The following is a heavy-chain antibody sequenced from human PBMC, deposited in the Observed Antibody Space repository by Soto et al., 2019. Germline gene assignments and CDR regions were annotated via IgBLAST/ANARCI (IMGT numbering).Heavy chain of an antibody. V-gene: IGHV4-4*03. D-gene: IGHD3-16*02. CDR3: ASRYAVGYYYGMDG. CDR2: IYHSGST. CDR1: VCFLIRRSW. J-gene: IGHJ6*02. Sequence: PCIPSISFAVCVCFLIRRSWLSWISTDPGKGLEWIGEIYHSGSTNYNPSLKSRVTISVDKSKNQFSLKLSSVTAADTAADDCASRYAVGYYYGMDGWGPGTKVYVSS.